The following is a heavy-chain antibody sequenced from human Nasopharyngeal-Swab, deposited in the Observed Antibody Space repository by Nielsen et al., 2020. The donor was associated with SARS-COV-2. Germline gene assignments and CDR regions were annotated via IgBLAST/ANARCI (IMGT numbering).Heavy chain of an antibody. CDR1: GYSFRTYG. J-gene: IGHJ6*02. CDR3: ARGFYYGMDV. CDR2: IVGSGDNSGSGGST. V-gene: IGHV3-23*01. Sequence: GESLKLSCVASGYSFRTYGMSWVRQAPGKGLEWVAAIVGSGDNSGSGGSTYYADSVKGRFTISRDNSKNTLSLQMNSLRAEDTAIYYCARGFYYGMDVWGQGTTVTVSS.